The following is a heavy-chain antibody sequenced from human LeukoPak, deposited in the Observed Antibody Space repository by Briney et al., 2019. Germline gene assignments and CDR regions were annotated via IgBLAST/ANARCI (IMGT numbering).Heavy chain of an antibody. Sequence: GGSLRLSCAASGFTFSSYAMSWVRQAPGKGLEWVSGISGSGGSTYYADSVKGRFTISRDNSKNTLYLQMNSLRAEDTAVYYCAKTVGATPLCLRGQGTLVTVSS. CDR1: GFTFSSYA. CDR2: ISGSGGST. V-gene: IGHV3-23*01. J-gene: IGHJ4*02. D-gene: IGHD1-26*01. CDR3: AKTVGATPLCL.